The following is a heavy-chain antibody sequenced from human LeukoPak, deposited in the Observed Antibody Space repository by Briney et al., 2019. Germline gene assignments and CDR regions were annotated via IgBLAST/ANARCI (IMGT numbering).Heavy chain of an antibody. D-gene: IGHD4-23*01. CDR2: ISSSSSYI. V-gene: IGHV3-21*01. CDR3: ARDVSRKNYGGNQAYYYYYMDV. CDR1: GFTFSSYS. J-gene: IGHJ6*03. Sequence: GGSLRLSCAASGFTFSSYSMNWVRQAPGKGLEWVSSISSSSSYIYYADSVKGRFTISRHNAKNSLYLQINSLRAEDTAVYYCARDVSRKNYGGNQAYYYYYMDVWGKGTTVTISS.